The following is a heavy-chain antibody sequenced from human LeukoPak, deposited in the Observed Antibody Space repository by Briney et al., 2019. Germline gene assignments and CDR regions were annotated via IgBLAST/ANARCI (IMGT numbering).Heavy chain of an antibody. Sequence: SETLSLTCTVSGGSISSYYWSWIRQPAGKGLEWIGRIYTSGSTYYNPSLKSRVTISVDTSKNQFSLKLSSVTAADTAVYYCARSICGGDCSRFDYWGQGTLVTVSS. CDR2: IYTSGST. D-gene: IGHD2-21*01. CDR3: ARSICGGDCSRFDY. J-gene: IGHJ4*02. CDR1: GGSISSYY. V-gene: IGHV4-4*07.